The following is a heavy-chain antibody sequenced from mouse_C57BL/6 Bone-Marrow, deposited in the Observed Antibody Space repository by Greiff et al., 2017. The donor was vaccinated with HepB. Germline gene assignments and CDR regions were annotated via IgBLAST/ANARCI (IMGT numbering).Heavy chain of an antibody. CDR3: ARRRWDYDGDYAMDY. V-gene: IGHV1-54*01. J-gene: IGHJ4*01. Sequence: QVQLQQSGAELVRPGTSVKVSCKASGYAFTNYLIEWVKQRPGQGLEWIGVINPGSGGTNYNEKFKGKATLTADKSSSTAYMQLSSLTSEDSAVYFCARRRWDYDGDYAMDYWGQGTSVTVSS. D-gene: IGHD2-4*01. CDR2: INPGSGGT. CDR1: GYAFTNYL.